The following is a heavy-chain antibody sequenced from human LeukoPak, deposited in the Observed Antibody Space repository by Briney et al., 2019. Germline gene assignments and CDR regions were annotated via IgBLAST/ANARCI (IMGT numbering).Heavy chain of an antibody. Sequence: ASVKVSCKASGYIFTSYNIYWVRQAPGHGLEWMGIINPSGGTTNYAQKFKGRVTMTRDTSTSTVYMELSSLRSEDTAVYYCARFAVHRRLTVAGQFGLDYWGQGTLVTVSS. D-gene: IGHD6-19*01. CDR3: ARFAVHRRLTVAGQFGLDY. J-gene: IGHJ4*02. V-gene: IGHV1-46*01. CDR2: INPSGGTT. CDR1: GYIFTSYN.